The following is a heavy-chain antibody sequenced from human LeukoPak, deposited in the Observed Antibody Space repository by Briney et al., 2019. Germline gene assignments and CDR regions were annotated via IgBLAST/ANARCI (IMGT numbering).Heavy chain of an antibody. CDR1: GLTFSSYA. CDR3: AEGSSWSKLGWFDP. CDR2: INRIGGST. V-gene: IGHV3-23*01. Sequence: GGSLTLSRAASGLTFSSYAMSWVRQAPGKGLDWVSAINRIGGSTYYADSVKAPCPISRANSKNTLYLQTNSLRARDTAVFYWAEGSSWSKLGWFDPWGQGTLVTVSS. D-gene: IGHD6-13*01. J-gene: IGHJ5*02.